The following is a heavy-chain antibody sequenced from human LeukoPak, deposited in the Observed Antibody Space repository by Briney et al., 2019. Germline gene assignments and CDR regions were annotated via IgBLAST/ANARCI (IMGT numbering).Heavy chain of an antibody. D-gene: IGHD5-24*01. CDR1: GGSISSGGYY. CDR3: ARGDGIVRNLDY. CDR2: IYYSGST. V-gene: IGHV4-31*03. Sequence: PSETLSLTCTVSGGSISSGGYYWSWIRQHPGKGLEWIGYIYYSGSTYYNPSLKSRVTISVDRSKNQFSLKLSSVTAADTAVYYCARGDGIVRNLDYWGQGTLVTVSS. J-gene: IGHJ4*02.